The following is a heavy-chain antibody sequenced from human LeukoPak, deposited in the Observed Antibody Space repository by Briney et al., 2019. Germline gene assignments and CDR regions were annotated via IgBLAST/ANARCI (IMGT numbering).Heavy chain of an antibody. D-gene: IGHD6-13*01. CDR1: GVSISSSYSY. CDR3: ARDRRYSSSWYYFDY. CDR2: IYHSGST. Sequence: KPSETLSLTCTVSGVSISSSYSYWGWIRQPPGMGLEWIGEIYHSGSTNYDPSLKSRVTISVDTSKNQFSLKLSSVTAADTAVYYCARDRRYSSSWYYFDYWGQGTLVTVSS. J-gene: IGHJ4*02. V-gene: IGHV4-39*07.